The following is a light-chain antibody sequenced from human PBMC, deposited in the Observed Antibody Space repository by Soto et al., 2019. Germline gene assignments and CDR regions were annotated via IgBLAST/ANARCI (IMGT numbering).Light chain of an antibody. Sequence: QSALTQPRSVSASPGQSVAISCTGTSSDVGGYNYVSWYQQHPGKAPKLVIYDVTERPSGVPDRFSGSKSGNTASLTISGLQADDEADYYCCSYAGSYTWVFGGGTKVTVL. CDR3: CSYAGSYTWV. V-gene: IGLV2-11*01. CDR2: DVT. J-gene: IGLJ3*02. CDR1: SSDVGGYNY.